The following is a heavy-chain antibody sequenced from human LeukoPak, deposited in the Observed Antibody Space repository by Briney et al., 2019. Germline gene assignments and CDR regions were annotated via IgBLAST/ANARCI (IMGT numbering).Heavy chain of an antibody. Sequence: SVKVSCKASGYTFTGYYMHWVRQAPGQGLEWMGGIIPIFGTANYAQKFQGRVTITADESTSTAYMELSSLRSEDTAVYYCAGGVPANTAYYYYMDVWGKGTTVTVSS. CDR1: GYTFTGYY. D-gene: IGHD2-2*01. CDR2: IIPIFGTA. J-gene: IGHJ6*03. CDR3: AGGVPANTAYYYYMDV. V-gene: IGHV1-69*13.